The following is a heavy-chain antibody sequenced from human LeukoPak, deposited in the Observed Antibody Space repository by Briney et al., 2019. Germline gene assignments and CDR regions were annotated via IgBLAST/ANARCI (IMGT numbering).Heavy chain of an antibody. CDR1: GFTFSSYA. Sequence: GGSLRLSCAASGFTFSSYAMHWVRQTPGKGLEWLSYIKSDNYTRSYADSVKGRFIISRDNAQNSLYLQMNSLRAEDTAVYYCTRDNDWAFDYWGRGTLVTVSS. D-gene: IGHD1-1*01. CDR3: TRDNDWAFDY. V-gene: IGHV3-48*01. J-gene: IGHJ4*02. CDR2: IKSDNYTR.